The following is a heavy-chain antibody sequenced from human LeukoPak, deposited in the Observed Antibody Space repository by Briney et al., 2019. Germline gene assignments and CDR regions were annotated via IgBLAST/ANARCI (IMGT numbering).Heavy chain of an antibody. CDR2: ISGSGGST. Sequence: GGSLRLSCAASGFTFSSYGMSWVRQAPGKGLEWVSAISGSGGSTYYADSVEGRFTISRDNSKNTLYLQMNSLRAEDTAVYYCAKEKRVGVTPPYFDYWGQGTLVTVSS. CDR1: GFTFSSYG. V-gene: IGHV3-23*01. CDR3: AKEKRVGVTPPYFDY. D-gene: IGHD1-26*01. J-gene: IGHJ4*02.